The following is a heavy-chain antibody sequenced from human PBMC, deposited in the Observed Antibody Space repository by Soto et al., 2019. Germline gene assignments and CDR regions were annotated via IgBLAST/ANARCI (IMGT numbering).Heavy chain of an antibody. Sequence: EVQLLESGGGLVQPGGSLRLSCAASGFTFSSYAMSWVRQAPGKGLEWVSYISSSGSTIYYADSVKGRFTISRDNAKNSLYLQMNSLRAEDTAVYYCARLPWDFWSGYYTDYWGQGTLVTVSS. V-gene: IGHV3-48*04. CDR2: ISSSGSTI. J-gene: IGHJ4*02. D-gene: IGHD3-3*01. CDR1: GFTFSSYA. CDR3: ARLPWDFWSGYYTDY.